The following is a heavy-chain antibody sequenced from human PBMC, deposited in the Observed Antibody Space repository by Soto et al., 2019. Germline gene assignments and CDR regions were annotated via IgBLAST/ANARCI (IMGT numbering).Heavy chain of an antibody. CDR2: IYSGGST. J-gene: IGHJ3*02. Sequence: PGGSVRLSCAASGFTVSSNYMSWVRQAPGKGLEWVSVIYSGGSTYYADSVKGRFTISRDNSKNTLYLQMNSLRAEDTAVYYCARDFRYCSSTSSCIWGQGTMVTVSS. D-gene: IGHD2-2*01. CDR3: ARDFRYCSSTSSCI. CDR1: GFTVSSNY. V-gene: IGHV3-66*01.